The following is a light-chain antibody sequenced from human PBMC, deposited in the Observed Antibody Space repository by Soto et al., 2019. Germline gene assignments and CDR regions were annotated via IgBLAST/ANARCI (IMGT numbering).Light chain of an antibody. Sequence: DIQLTQSPSSLSASVGDRVTITCRASQSISSYLNWYQQKPGKAPKLLIYDASSLESGVPSRFSGSGSGTEFTLTISCLHPDDFATYYCQHYSSVWAFGQGTRWIS. V-gene: IGKV1-5*01. CDR2: DAS. CDR1: QSISSY. J-gene: IGKJ1*01. CDR3: QHYSSVWA.